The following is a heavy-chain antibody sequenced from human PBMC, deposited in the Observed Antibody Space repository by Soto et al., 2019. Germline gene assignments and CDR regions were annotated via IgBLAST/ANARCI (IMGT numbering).Heavy chain of an antibody. CDR1: GGSISSYY. V-gene: IGHV4-59*01. CDR2: IYYSGST. D-gene: IGHD6-13*01. J-gene: IGHJ5*02. CDR3: AREIAAAGTVGFDP. Sequence: SETLSLTCTVSGGSISSYYWSWIRQPPGKGLEWIGYIYYSGSTNYNPSLKSRVTISVDTSKNQFSLKLSSVTAADTAVYYCAREIAAAGTVGFDPWGQETLVTVSS.